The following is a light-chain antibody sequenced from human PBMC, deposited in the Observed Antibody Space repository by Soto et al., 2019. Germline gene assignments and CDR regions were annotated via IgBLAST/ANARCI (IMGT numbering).Light chain of an antibody. CDR2: AAS. Sequence: DIQMTQSPSSLSASVGDRVTITCRASQGISNFLAWYQHKPGKVPTLLIYAASTLQLGVPSRFSGSGSGTDFTLTISSLQPEDVATYYCQKYKSAPPLAFGGGTKVEIK. CDR3: QKYKSAPPLA. CDR1: QGISNF. V-gene: IGKV1-27*01. J-gene: IGKJ4*01.